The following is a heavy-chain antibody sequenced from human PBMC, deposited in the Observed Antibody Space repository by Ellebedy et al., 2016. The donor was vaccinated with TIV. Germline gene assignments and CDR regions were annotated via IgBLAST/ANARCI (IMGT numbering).Heavy chain of an antibody. D-gene: IGHD1-26*01. Sequence: AASVKVSCKASGFTFTSYYIHWVRQAPGQGLEWMGRVNPGGGRTKFAPNFQGRLTMTRDTSTSEVYMEVRSLRSDDTAVYYCASEGASAGADYFDYWGQGTLVIVSS. J-gene: IGHJ4*02. V-gene: IGHV1-46*01. CDR1: GFTFTSYY. CDR2: VNPGGGRT. CDR3: ASEGASAGADYFDY.